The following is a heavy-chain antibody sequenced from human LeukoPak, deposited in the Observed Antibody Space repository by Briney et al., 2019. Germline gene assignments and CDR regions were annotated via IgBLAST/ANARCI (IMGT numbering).Heavy chain of an antibody. CDR3: AREFYDFWSGYYSAGAYDAFDI. Sequence: ASVKVSCKASGGTFSSYAISWVRQAPGQGLEWMGWINTNTGNPTYAQGFTGRFVFSLDTSVGTAYLQISSLKAEDTAVYYCAREFYDFWSGYYSAGAYDAFDIWGQGTMVTVSS. D-gene: IGHD3-3*01. CDR2: INTNTGNP. J-gene: IGHJ3*02. CDR1: GGTFSSYA. V-gene: IGHV7-4-1*02.